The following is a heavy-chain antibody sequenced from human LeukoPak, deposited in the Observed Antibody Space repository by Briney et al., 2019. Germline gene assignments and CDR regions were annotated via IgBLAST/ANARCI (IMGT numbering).Heavy chain of an antibody. J-gene: IGHJ6*02. Sequence: SETLSLTCTVSGGSISRYYWSWIRQPPGKGLEWIGYISYSGGTNYNPSHKSRVTISVDTSKNQHSLKLSSVTAADTAVYYCARGGAVTGTAHFYYGMDVWGQGTTVTVSS. CDR2: ISYSGGT. CDR1: GGSISRYY. D-gene: IGHD6-19*01. CDR3: ARGGAVTGTAHFYYGMDV. V-gene: IGHV4-59*01.